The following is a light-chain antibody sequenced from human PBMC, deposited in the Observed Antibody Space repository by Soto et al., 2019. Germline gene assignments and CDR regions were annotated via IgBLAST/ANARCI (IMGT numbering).Light chain of an antibody. CDR1: SSDVGGYNY. CDR2: EVT. J-gene: IGLJ1*01. V-gene: IGLV2-14*01. CDR3: NSFRVNRLYV. Sequence: QSVLTQPASVSGSPGQSITISCTGTSSDVGGYNYVSWYQHHPGKAPKLIIYEVTNRPSGVSNRFSGSKSGNTASLTISGLQAEDEADYYCNSFRVNRLYVFGTGTKLTVL.